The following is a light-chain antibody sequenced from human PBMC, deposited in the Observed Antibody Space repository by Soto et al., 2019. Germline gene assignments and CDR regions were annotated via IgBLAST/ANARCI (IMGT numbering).Light chain of an antibody. V-gene: IGLV2-14*01. J-gene: IGLJ1*01. CDR1: SRDIGGYNY. CDR2: EVN. Sequence: QSALTQPASVSGSPGQSITISCTGASRDIGGYNYVSWYQHHPGKAPKLLIYEVNNRPSGVSNRFSGSKSGNVASLTISGLQAEDEAHYYCSSYTSNNTYVFGTGTKLTVL. CDR3: SSYTSNNTYV.